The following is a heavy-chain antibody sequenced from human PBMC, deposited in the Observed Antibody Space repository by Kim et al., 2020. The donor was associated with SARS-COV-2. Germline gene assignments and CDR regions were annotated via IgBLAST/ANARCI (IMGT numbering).Heavy chain of an antibody. Sequence: SETLSLTCTVSGGSISSGGYYWSWIRQHPGKGLEWIGYIYYSGSTYYNPSLKSRVTISVDTSKNQFSLKLSSVTAADTAVYYCARDRRDIVVVSYFDYWGQGTLVTVSS. D-gene: IGHD2-2*01. CDR2: IYYSGST. J-gene: IGHJ4*02. CDR3: ARDRRDIVVVSYFDY. V-gene: IGHV4-31*03. CDR1: GGSISSGGYY.